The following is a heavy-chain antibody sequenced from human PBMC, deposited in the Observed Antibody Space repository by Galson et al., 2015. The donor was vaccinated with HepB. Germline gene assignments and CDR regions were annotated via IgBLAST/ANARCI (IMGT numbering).Heavy chain of an antibody. CDR1: GFTFSSYG. J-gene: IGHJ2*01. CDR2: ISYDGSNK. V-gene: IGHV3-30*18. D-gene: IGHD3-3*01. Sequence: SLRLSCAASGFTFSSYGMHWVRQAPGKGLEWVAFISYDGSNKYYADSVKGRFTISRDNSKNTLYLQMNSLRAEDTAVYYCAKDSSGTIFGGAPSWYFDLWGRGTLVTVSS. CDR3: AKDSSGTIFGGAPSWYFDL.